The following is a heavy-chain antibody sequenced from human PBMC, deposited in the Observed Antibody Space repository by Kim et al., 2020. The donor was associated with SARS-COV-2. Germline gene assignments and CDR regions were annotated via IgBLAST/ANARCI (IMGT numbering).Heavy chain of an antibody. Sequence: GGSLRLSCAASGFTFNTYGMNWVRQAPGKGLEWVADISYDGSNKYYADSVKGRFTISRDNAKNTLYLQMNSLRIEDTAVYYCAKSFSGSYFGYDYWGQGTLLTVSS. J-gene: IGHJ4*02. CDR3: AKSFSGSYFGYDY. V-gene: IGHV3-30*18. D-gene: IGHD1-26*01. CDR1: GFTFNTYG. CDR2: ISYDGSNK.